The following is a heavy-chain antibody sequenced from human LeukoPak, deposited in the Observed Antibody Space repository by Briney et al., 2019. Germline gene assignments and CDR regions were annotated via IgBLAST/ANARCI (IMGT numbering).Heavy chain of an antibody. CDR2: IYYSGST. J-gene: IGHJ3*02. D-gene: IGHD3-22*01. CDR3: ARLPDSRPTSGAFDI. V-gene: IGHV4-39*01. Sequence: SETLSLTCTVSGGSISSYYWGWIRQPPGKGLEWIGSIYYSGSTYYNPSLKSRVTISVDTSKNQFSLKLSSVTAADTAVYYCARLPDSRPTSGAFDIWGQGTMVTVSS. CDR1: GGSISSYY.